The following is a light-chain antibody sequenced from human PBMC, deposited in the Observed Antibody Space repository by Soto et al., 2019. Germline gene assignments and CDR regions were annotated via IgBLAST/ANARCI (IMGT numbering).Light chain of an antibody. Sequence: EIVLTQSAASLSLSPGERATLSCRASQSIGSYLAWYQQKPGQAPRLLIYDASNRATGIPARFSGSGSGTDFTLTISSLEPEDFAVYYCQLRNNWPPTWTFGQGTKVESK. CDR2: DAS. CDR1: QSIGSY. V-gene: IGKV3-11*01. J-gene: IGKJ1*01. CDR3: QLRNNWPPTWT.